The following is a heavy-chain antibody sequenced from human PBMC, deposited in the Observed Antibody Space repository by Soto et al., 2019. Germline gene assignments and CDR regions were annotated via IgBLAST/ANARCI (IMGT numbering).Heavy chain of an antibody. CDR1: GGTFSSYP. J-gene: IGHJ4*02. Sequence: QVQLVQSGAEVKRPGSSVKDSCKASGGTFSSYPISWVRQAPGQGLEWMGGTNGNLGTGNYAQKFRGRLTITTDISTTTAYMELSSLTSEDTAVYYCARRDSHGFFRYFDNWGQGTLVTVSS. V-gene: IGHV1-69*06. CDR2: TNGNLGTG. D-gene: IGHD3-10*01. CDR3: ARRDSHGFFRYFDN.